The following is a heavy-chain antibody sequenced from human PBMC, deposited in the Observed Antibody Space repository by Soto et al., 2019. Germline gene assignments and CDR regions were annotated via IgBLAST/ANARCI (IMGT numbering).Heavy chain of an antibody. CDR1: GFTFSSYA. V-gene: IGHV3-23*01. D-gene: IGHD2-15*01. CDR3: AKVRDNDPTGYFDY. J-gene: IGHJ4*02. Sequence: GGSLRLSCAASGFTFSSYAMSWVRRSPGKGLEWVSSISGTTGTTYYADSVKGRFTISRDKSKSTLYLQMHSLRAEDTAVYYCAKVRDNDPTGYFDYWGQGALVTVSS. CDR2: ISGTTGTT.